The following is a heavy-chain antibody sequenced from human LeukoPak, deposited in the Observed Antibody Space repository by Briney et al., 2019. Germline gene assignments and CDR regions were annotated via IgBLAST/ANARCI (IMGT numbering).Heavy chain of an antibody. CDR3: ATLYSSGWYVFDY. J-gene: IGHJ5*01. D-gene: IGHD6-19*01. CDR1: GYTFTGYY. Sequence: ASVKVSCKASGYTFTGYYMDWVRQAPGQGLEWMGWFNPNSGGTNYAQKFQGRVTMTRDTPISTAYMKLSRLRSNNTAVYYCATLYSSGWYVFDYSGHGTLVTVSS. CDR2: FNPNSGGT. V-gene: IGHV1-2*02.